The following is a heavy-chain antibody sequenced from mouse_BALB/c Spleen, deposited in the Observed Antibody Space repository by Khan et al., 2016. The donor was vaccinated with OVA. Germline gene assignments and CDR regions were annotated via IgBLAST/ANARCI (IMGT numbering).Heavy chain of an antibody. CDR1: GYTFTDYG. Sequence: QIQLVQSGPELKKPGETVKISCKASGYTFTDYGMNWVKQAPGKGLKWMGWINPNNGEPTYTEEFKGRFDFSLEPSDRTAYLAINSLKHEDTATYFCARDDDYGSAYRNLDHYALDYWGQGASVTVSS. V-gene: IGHV9-3*02. D-gene: IGHD1-1*01. CDR2: INPNNGEP. CDR3: ARDDDYGSAYRNLDHYALDY. J-gene: IGHJ4*01.